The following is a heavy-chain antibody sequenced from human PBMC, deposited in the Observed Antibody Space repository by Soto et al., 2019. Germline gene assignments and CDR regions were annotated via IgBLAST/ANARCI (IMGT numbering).Heavy chain of an antibody. CDR3: ARGVGSSPPRY. V-gene: IGHV4-59*01. CDR2: IYASGDP. J-gene: IGHJ4*02. Sequence: QVQLQESGPGQVKPSETLSLTCTISGGSISVYYWSWVRQPPGHELEWIGYIYASGDPYSNPSLRGRVTIPGGTSKDPIPLKLTSPTAADTAVYYWARGVGSSPPRYWGRGTLVTVSS. D-gene: IGHD1-26*01. CDR1: GGSISVYY.